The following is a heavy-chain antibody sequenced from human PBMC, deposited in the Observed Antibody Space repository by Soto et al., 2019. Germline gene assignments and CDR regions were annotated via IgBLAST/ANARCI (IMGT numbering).Heavy chain of an antibody. CDR1: GGTFSHST. V-gene: IGHV1-69*08. CDR2: IIPMFGST. CDR3: ATPSGLLGQYSALPDN. D-gene: IGHD5-12*01. Sequence: SVKVSCKASGGTFSHSTVAWVRQAPGHRPEWMGMIIPMFGSTNSAQKFWDRVTFSADTYTNTAYMELSSLRSEDTAVYYCATPSGLLGQYSALPDNWGQGTLVTAPQ. J-gene: IGHJ4*02.